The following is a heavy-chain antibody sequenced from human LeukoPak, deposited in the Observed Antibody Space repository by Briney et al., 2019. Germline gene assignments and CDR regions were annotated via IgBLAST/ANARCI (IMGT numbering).Heavy chain of an antibody. J-gene: IGHJ4*02. CDR2: IYYSGST. V-gene: IGHV4-39*07. CDR3: ARDGMDTAMVGVDY. Sequence: PSETLSLTCTVSGGSISSSSYYWGWIRQPPGKGLEWIGSIYYSGSTYYNPSLKSRVTISVDTSKDQFSLKLSSVTAADTAVYYCARDGMDTAMVGVDYWGQGTLVTVSS. D-gene: IGHD5-18*01. CDR1: GGSISSSSYY.